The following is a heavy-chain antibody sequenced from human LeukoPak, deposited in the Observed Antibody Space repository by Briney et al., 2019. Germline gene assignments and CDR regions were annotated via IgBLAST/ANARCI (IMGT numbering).Heavy chain of an antibody. Sequence: GGSLRLSCAASGFTFSSYSMSWVRQAPGKGLEWVLSISGSGGRIDYADSVKGRFTISRDNSKNTLSLQMNSLTAEDTAVYYCAKNPRLEGWIYFDSWGQGILVTVSS. CDR1: GFTFSSYS. J-gene: IGHJ4*02. V-gene: IGHV3-23*01. CDR3: AKNPRLEGWIYFDS. CDR2: ISGSGGRI. D-gene: IGHD1-1*01.